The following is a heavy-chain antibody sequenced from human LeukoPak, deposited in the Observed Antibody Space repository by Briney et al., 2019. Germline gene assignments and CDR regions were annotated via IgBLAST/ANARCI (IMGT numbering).Heavy chain of an antibody. CDR2: VLSDGNDK. J-gene: IGHJ4*02. V-gene: IGHV3-30*18. Sequence: GGSLGLSCAASGFSFSNYAMHWVRQAPGKGLEWVAIVLSDGNDKYYVDSVKGRFTISRDNTKNTLYLQMSSLRAEDTAMYYCAKARESGYFDYWGQGTLVTVSS. CDR1: GFSFSNYA. CDR3: AKARESGYFDY. D-gene: IGHD3-10*01.